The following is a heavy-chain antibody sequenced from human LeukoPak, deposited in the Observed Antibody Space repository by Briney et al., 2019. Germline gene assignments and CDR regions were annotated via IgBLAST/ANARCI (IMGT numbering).Heavy chain of an antibody. CDR2: IYTSGST. Sequence: SETLSLTCTVSGGSISSGSYYWSWIRQPAGKGLEWIGRIYTSGSTNYNPSLKSRVTIPVDTSKNQFSLKLSSVTAADTAVYYCASSGGACSSTSCYPYYYYYYMDVWGKGATVTVSS. V-gene: IGHV4-61*02. J-gene: IGHJ6*03. CDR3: ASSGGACSSTSCYPYYYYYYMDV. D-gene: IGHD2-2*01. CDR1: GGSISSGSYY.